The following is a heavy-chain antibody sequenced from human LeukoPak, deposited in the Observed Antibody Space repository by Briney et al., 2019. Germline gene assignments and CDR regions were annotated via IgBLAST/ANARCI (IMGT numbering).Heavy chain of an antibody. CDR1: GFTFDDYA. CDR2: ISWNSGSI. CDR3: AKDMRDGYNWPYYFDY. V-gene: IGHV3-9*01. D-gene: IGHD5-24*01. J-gene: IGHJ4*02. Sequence: GGSLRLSCAASGFTFDDYAMHWVRQAPGKGLEWVSGISWNSGSIGYADSVKGRFTISRDNAKNSLYLQMNSLRAEDTALYYCAKDMRDGYNWPYYFDYWGQGTLVTVSS.